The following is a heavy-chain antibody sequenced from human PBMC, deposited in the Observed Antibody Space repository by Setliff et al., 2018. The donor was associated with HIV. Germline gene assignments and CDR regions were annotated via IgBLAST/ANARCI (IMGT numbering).Heavy chain of an antibody. J-gene: IGHJ1*01. Sequence: SETLSLTCTVSGGSVSSSSYYWSWIRQPAGKGLEWIGRILTSVSTTYNPSLRSRVTISVDMSKNQFSLKVTSVTAADTAVYYCARQSSGSPEYFQHWGQGTLVTVSS. CDR2: ILTSVST. D-gene: IGHD1-26*01. CDR1: GGSVSSSSYY. V-gene: IGHV4-61*02. CDR3: ARQSSGSPEYFQH.